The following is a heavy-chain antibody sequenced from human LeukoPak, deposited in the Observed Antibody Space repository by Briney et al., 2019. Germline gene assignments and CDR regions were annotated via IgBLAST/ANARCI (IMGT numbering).Heavy chain of an antibody. CDR3: ARDRSGWGTYYYYGMDV. Sequence: PGGSLRLSCEAPGFTFNTYWMSWVRQAPGKGLEWVAIISYDGSKKYYADSVKGRFTISRDNSKNTLYLQMNSLRAEDTAVYYCARDRSGWGTYYYYGMDVWGQGTTVTVSS. CDR1: GFTFNTYW. D-gene: IGHD6-19*01. CDR2: ISYDGSKK. J-gene: IGHJ6*02. V-gene: IGHV3-30-3*01.